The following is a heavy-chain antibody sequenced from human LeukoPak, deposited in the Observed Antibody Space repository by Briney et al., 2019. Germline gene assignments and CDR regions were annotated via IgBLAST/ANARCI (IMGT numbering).Heavy chain of an antibody. D-gene: IGHD1-26*01. J-gene: IGHJ4*02. CDR3: AKDRVGALLYFDW. Sequence: GGSLILSCAASGFTFSNYGMSCFRQALGKGLEWFSALIGSGTTTYYAGSVKGRFTISRDISKNTLYLQMNSLRVEDTAVYYCAKDRVGALLYFDWWGQGTLVTVSS. V-gene: IGHV3-23*01. CDR1: GFTFSNYG. CDR2: LIGSGTTT.